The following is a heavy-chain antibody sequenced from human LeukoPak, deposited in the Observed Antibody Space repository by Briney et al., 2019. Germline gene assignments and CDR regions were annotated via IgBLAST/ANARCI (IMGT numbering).Heavy chain of an antibody. J-gene: IGHJ4*02. Sequence: GGSLRLSCSASGFTFSLYAMHWVRQAPGKGLEYVSAINSDGSYIYYADSVKGRFTVSRGNSKNTLFLQMNSLRAEDTAIYYCATSTAAAGTDWGQGTLVTVSS. CDR2: INSDGSYI. V-gene: IGHV3-64*04. CDR1: GFTFSLYA. CDR3: ATSTAAAGTD. D-gene: IGHD6-13*01.